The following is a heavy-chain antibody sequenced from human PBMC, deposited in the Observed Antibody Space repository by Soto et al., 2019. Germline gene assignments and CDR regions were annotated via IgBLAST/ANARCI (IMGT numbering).Heavy chain of an antibody. D-gene: IGHD2-8*01. V-gene: IGHV1-3*01. CDR1: GYIFPDYA. J-gene: IGHJ6*02. CDR2: INAANGNT. CDR3: ARPPSMLYSPSPDYFYRYGLDV. Sequence: QVQLVQSGAEVKKPGASAKVSCKASGYIFPDYAIHWVRQAPGQRLEWMGWINAANGNTKYSQKFQGRFTFTKDTSANTASMEVTRLKSEDTALYFCARPPSMLYSPSPDYFYRYGLDVWGQGTTVTVSS.